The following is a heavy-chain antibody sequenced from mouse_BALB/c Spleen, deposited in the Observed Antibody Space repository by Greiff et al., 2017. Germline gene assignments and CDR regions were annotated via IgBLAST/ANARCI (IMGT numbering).Heavy chain of an antibody. CDR2: INSNGGST. CDR3: ARGGYYRYDWFAY. Sequence: EVKLMESGGGLVQPGGSLKLSCAASGFTFSSYGMSWVRQTPDKRLELVATINSNGGSTYYPDSVKGRFTISRDNAKNTLYLQMSSLKSEDTAMYYCARGGYYRYDWFAYWGQGTLVTVSA. D-gene: IGHD2-14*01. CDR1: GFTFSSYG. V-gene: IGHV5-6-3*01. J-gene: IGHJ3*01.